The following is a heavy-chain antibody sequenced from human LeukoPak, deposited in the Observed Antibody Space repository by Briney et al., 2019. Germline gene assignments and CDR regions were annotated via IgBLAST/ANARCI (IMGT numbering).Heavy chain of an antibody. V-gene: IGHV3-64*01. J-gene: IGHJ4*02. CDR3: ARFYCSSTSCLFDY. CDR1: GFTFSSYA. D-gene: IGHD2-2*01. CDR2: ISSNGGST. Sequence: GGSLRLSCAASGFTFSSYAMHWVRQAPGKGLEYVSAISSNGGSTYYANSVKGRFTISRDNSKDTLYLQMGSLGAEDMAVYYCARFYCSSTSCLFDYWGQGTLVTVSS.